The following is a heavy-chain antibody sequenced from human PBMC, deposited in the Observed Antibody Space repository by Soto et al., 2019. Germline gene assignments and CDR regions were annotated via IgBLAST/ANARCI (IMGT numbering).Heavy chain of an antibody. CDR3: TTDEVWCTNGFCRYYYYGMDV. D-gene: IGHD2-8*01. Sequence: EVQLVESGGGLVKPGGSLRLSCAASGFTFSSAWMSWVRQAPGKGLEWVGRIKSKTDGGTTDYAAPVKGRFTISRDDSKNTLYLQLNSLKTADTAVYYCTTDEVWCTNGFCRYYYYGMDVWGQVTTVTVSS. CDR1: GFTFSSAW. CDR2: IKSKTDGGTT. J-gene: IGHJ6*02. V-gene: IGHV3-15*01.